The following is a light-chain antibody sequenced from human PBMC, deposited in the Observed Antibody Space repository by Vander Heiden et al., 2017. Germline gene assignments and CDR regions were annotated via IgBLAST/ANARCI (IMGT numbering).Light chain of an antibody. V-gene: IGKV2-28*01. J-gene: IGKJ3*01. CDR2: LGS. CDR1: HSLLHSNGYNY. CDR3: MQALQTPFT. Sequence: DIVMTQSPLSLPVTPGEPASISCRSSHSLLHSNGYNYLDWYLQKPGQSPQLLIYLGSNRASGVPDRFSCSGSGTDFTLKISRVEAEDVGVYYFMQALQTPFTFGPGTKVDIK.